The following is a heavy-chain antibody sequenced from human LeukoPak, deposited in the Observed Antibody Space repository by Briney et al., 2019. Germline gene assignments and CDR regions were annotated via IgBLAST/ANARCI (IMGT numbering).Heavy chain of an antibody. CDR2: IWYDGSNK. CDR1: GFTFSSYG. Sequence: GRSLRLSCAASGFTFSSYGMHWVRQAPGKGLEWVAVIWYDGSNKYYADSVKGRFTISRDNSENTLYLQMNSLRAEDTAVYYCARGLGVVPAASRRGGYGMDVWGQGTTVTVSS. D-gene: IGHD2-2*01. CDR3: ARGLGVVPAASRRGGYGMDV. J-gene: IGHJ6*02. V-gene: IGHV3-30*19.